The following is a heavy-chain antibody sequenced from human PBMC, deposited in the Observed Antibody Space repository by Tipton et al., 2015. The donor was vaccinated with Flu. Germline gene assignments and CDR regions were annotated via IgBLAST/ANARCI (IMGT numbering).Heavy chain of an antibody. CDR2: IYYSGST. D-gene: IGHD6-6*01. V-gene: IGHV4-39*07. Sequence: TLSLTCTVSGDSISSSYYWGWIRQPPGKGLEWIGSIYYSGSTYYDPSLKSRVTISVDTSKNQFSLKLSSVTAADTAVYYCAREGRREQLALDYWGQGTLVYVSS. J-gene: IGHJ4*02. CDR1: GDSISSSYY. CDR3: AREGRREQLALDY.